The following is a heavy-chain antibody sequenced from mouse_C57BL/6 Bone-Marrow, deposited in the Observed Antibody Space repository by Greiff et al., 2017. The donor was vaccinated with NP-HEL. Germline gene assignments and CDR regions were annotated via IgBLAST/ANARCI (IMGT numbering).Heavy chain of an antibody. J-gene: IGHJ4*01. V-gene: IGHV5-6*02. D-gene: IGHD1-1*01. CDR3: ARQSYGSSYYYAMDY. CDR2: ISSGGSYT. CDR1: GFTFSSYG. Sequence: DVKLVESGGDLVKPGGSLKLSCAASGFTFSSYGMSWVRQTPDKRLEWVATISSGGSYTYYPDSVKGRFTISRDNAKNTLYLQMSSLKSEDTAMYYCARQSYGSSYYYAMDYWGQGTSVTVSS.